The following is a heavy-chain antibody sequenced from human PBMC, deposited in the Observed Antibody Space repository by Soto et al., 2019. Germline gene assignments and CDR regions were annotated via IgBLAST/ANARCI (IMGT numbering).Heavy chain of an antibody. CDR1: GGSISSGGYY. V-gene: IGHV4-31*03. CDR3: ARNNYDLLIRLGSRGYYYGMDV. D-gene: IGHD3-16*01. Sequence: QVQLQESGPGLVKPSQTLSLTCTVSGGSISSGGYYWSWIRQHPGKGLEWIGYIYYSGSTYYNPSLKRRVTISVDTSKNQFSLKLSSVTAADTAVYYCARNNYDLLIRLGSRGYYYGMDVWGQGTTVTVSS. CDR2: IYYSGST. J-gene: IGHJ6*02.